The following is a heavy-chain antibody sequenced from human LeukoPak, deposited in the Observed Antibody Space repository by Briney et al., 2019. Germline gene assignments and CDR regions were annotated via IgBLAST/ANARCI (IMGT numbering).Heavy chain of an antibody. V-gene: IGHV1-46*01. CDR2: INPSGGST. J-gene: IGHJ4*02. CDR3: ARAFAQVTMTTVTTGADC. D-gene: IGHD4-17*01. Sequence: GASVKVSCKASGYTFTSYYMHWVRQAPGQGLEWMGIINPSGGSTSYAQKFQGRVTMTRDTSTSTVYMELSSLRSEDTAVYYCARAFAQVTMTTVTTGADCWGQGTLVTVSS. CDR1: GYTFTSYY.